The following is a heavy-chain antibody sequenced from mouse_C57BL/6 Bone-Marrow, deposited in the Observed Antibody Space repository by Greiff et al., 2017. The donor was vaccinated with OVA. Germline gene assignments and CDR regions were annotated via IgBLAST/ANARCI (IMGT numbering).Heavy chain of an antibody. J-gene: IGHJ4*01. V-gene: IGHV1-54*01. CDR2: INPGSGGT. D-gene: IGHD2-10*02. CDR3: ARGGYGNPYYYAMDY. Sequence: VKLQESGAELVRPGASVKVSCKASGYAFTNYLIAWVKQRPGQGLEWIGVINPGSGGTNYNEKFKGKATLTADKSSSTAYMQLSSLTSEDSAVYFCARGGYGNPYYYAMDYWGQGTSVTVSS. CDR1: GYAFTNYL.